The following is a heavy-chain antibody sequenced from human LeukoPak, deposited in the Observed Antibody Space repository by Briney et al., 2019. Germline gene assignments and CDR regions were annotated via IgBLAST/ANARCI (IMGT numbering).Heavy chain of an antibody. CDR1: GFTFSSNY. J-gene: IGHJ4*02. V-gene: IGHV3-66*01. CDR3: AKDVTGD. D-gene: IGHD2-21*02. Sequence: GGSLRLSCAASGFTFSSNYMSWVRQAPGKGLEWVSVIYSGGITYYADSVKGRFTISRDNSKNTVYLQMNSLRAEDTAVYYCAKDVTGDWGQGTLVTVSS. CDR2: IYSGGIT.